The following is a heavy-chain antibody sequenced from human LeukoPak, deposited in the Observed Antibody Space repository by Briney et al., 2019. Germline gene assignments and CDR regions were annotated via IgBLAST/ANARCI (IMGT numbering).Heavy chain of an antibody. CDR2: INPSGGST. J-gene: IGHJ4*02. V-gene: IGHV1-46*01. Sequence: GASVKVSCKASGYTFTGYYMHWVRQAPGQGLEWMGIINPSGGSTSYAQKFQGRVTMTRDMSTSTVYMELSSLRSEDTAVYYCARSLGEQLVGYWGQGTLVTVSS. CDR3: ARSLGEQLVGY. D-gene: IGHD6-6*01. CDR1: GYTFTGYY.